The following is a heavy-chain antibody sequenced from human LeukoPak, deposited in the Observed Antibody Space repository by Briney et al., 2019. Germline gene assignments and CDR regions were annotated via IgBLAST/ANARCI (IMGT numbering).Heavy chain of an antibody. J-gene: IGHJ4*02. D-gene: IGHD6-13*01. CDR3: ARDLSSSWSLDY. V-gene: IGHV3-30*03. CDR1: GFTFSSYG. Sequence: PGGSLRLSCAASGFTFSSYGMHWVRQAPGKGLEWVAVISYDGSHECYADSVKGRFTISRDSSKSTLYLQMNSLRAEDAAVYYCARDLSSSWSLDYWGQGTLVTVSS. CDR2: ISYDGSHE.